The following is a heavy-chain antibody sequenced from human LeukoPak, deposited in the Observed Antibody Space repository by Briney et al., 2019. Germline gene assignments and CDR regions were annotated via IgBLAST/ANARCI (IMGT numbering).Heavy chain of an antibody. CDR1: GGTFSTCT. CDR2: IIPIFGTP. V-gene: IGHV1-69*05. CDR3: ATTWDNILAGYYNPFDY. Sequence: SVKVSCKASGGTFSTCTINWVRQAPGQGLEWMGNIIPIFGTPNYAQRFQGRVSITTDESTSTAYMEVSSLRSEDTAVYYCATTWDNILAGYYNPFDYWGQGTLVTVPS. D-gene: IGHD3-9*01. J-gene: IGHJ4*02.